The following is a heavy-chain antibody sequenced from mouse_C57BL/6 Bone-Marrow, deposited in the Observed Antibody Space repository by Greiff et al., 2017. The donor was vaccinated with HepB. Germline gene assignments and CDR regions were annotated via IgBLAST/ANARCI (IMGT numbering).Heavy chain of an antibody. CDR3: AVFHYYGSSLYAMDY. J-gene: IGHJ4*01. Sequence: AAAGIAFSRYWMSWVRRAPWKGLEWIGEINPDSSTINYAPSLKDKFIISRDNAKNTLYLQMSKVRSEDTALYYCAVFHYYGSSLYAMDYWGQGTSVTVSS. V-gene: IGHV4-1*01. CDR1: GIAFSRYW. D-gene: IGHD1-1*01. CDR2: INPDSSTI.